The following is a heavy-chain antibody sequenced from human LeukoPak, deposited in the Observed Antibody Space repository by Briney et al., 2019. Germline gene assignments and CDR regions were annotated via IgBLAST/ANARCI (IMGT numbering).Heavy chain of an antibody. CDR1: GGSISSGGYY. CDR2: IYYSGST. J-gene: IGHJ4*02. V-gene: IGHV4-31*03. CDR3: ARGDMMTHYFDY. D-gene: IGHD3-16*01. Sequence: SETLSLTCTVSGGSISSGGYYWSWIRQHPGKGLEWIGYIYYSGSTYYNPSLKSRVTISVDTSKNQFSLKLSSVTAADTAVYYCARGDMMTHYFDYWGQGTLVTVSS.